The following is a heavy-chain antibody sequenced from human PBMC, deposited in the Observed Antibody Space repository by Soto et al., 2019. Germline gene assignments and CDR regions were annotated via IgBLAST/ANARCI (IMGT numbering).Heavy chain of an antibody. J-gene: IGHJ4*02. Sequence: ASVKVSCKASGYTFTSYAMHWVRQAPGQGLEWMGWISAYNGNTNYAQKLQGRVTMTTDTSTSTAYMELRSLRSDDTAVYYCARDVGAGATYYFDYWGQGTLVTVSS. CDR3: ARDVGAGATYYFDY. D-gene: IGHD1-26*01. CDR2: ISAYNGNT. CDR1: GYTFTSYA. V-gene: IGHV1-18*01.